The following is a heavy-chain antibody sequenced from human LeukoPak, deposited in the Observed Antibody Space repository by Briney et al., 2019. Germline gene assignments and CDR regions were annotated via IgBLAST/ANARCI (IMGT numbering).Heavy chain of an antibody. J-gene: IGHJ4*02. D-gene: IGHD3-22*01. V-gene: IGHV4-59*08. CDR3: ARGPYYYDSSGYLGYFDY. Sequence: SETLSLTCTVSGGSISSYYWSWIRQPPGKGLEWIGYIYYSGNTNYNPSLKSRVTISVDTSKNQFSLKLSSVTAADTAVYYCARGPYYYDSSGYLGYFDYWGQGTLVTVSS. CDR1: GGSISSYY. CDR2: IYYSGNT.